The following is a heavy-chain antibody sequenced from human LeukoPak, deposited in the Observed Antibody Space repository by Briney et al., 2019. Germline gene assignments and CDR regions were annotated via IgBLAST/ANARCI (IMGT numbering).Heavy chain of an antibody. CDR3: ARFYSGPSGWFVLLFFDL. J-gene: IGHJ2*01. CDR1: GGSVSSYY. CDR2: IYNSENT. V-gene: IGHV4-4*09. Sequence: KPSEPLSLPCTVSGGSVSSYYWSWIRPPPGKGLEWIGYIYNSENTKYNSSLERRVTMSIDTSKNRLFLKLSSVTAADTAVYYCARFYSGPSGWFVLLFFDLWGRGTLVTVSS. D-gene: IGHD6-19*01.